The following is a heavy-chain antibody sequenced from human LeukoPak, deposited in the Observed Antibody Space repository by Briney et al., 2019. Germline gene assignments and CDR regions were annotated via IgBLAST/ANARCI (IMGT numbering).Heavy chain of an antibody. CDR3: ARLTYHDFWGASPA. Sequence: PSETLSLTCSVCGGSISSYYWSWIRQPPGKGLEWVGNIYYRGTTNYNPSLKSRLTISVDTSKNQFSLKLTSVTAADTAIYYCARLTYHDFWGASPAWGQGTLVTVSS. CDR2: IYYRGTT. J-gene: IGHJ5*02. V-gene: IGHV4-59*01. D-gene: IGHD3-3*01. CDR1: GGSISSYY.